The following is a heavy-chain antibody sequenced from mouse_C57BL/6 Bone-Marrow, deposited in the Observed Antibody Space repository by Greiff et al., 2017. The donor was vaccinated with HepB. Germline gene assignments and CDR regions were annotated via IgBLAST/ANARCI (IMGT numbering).Heavy chain of an antibody. J-gene: IGHJ4*01. V-gene: IGHV1-26*01. Sequence: VQLQQSGPELVKPGASVKISCKASGYTFTDYYMNWVKQSHGKSLEWIGDINPNNGGTSYNQTFKGKATFTVDKSTSTAYMELRSLTSEDSAVYYCASDYYGSSYAMDYWGQGTSVTVSS. CDR3: ASDYYGSSYAMDY. D-gene: IGHD1-1*01. CDR2: INPNNGGT. CDR1: GYTFTDYY.